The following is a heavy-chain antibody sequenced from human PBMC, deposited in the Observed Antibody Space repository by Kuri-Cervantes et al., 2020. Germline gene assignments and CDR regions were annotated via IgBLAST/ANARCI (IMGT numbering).Heavy chain of an antibody. J-gene: IGHJ6*02. CDR2: IYYSGST. CDR1: GGSIRSRTSY. CDR3: ARGGSVVVPAAIERGLCYGMDV. Sequence: SETLSLTCTVSGGSIRSRTSYWGWIRQPPGKGLEWIGSIYYSGSTYYTPSLKSRVSMSVDTSKNQFSLKLSSVTAADTAVYYCARGGSVVVPAAIERGLCYGMDVWGQGTTVTVSS. V-gene: IGHV4-39*07. D-gene: IGHD2-2*01.